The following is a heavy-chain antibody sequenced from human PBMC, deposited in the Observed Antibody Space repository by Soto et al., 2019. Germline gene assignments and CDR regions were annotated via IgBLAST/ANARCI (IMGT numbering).Heavy chain of an antibody. D-gene: IGHD3-10*01. Sequence: PGGSLRLSCAASGFTFRSYGMHWVRQAPGKGLEWVAIIWYDGSNKYYADSVNGRFTISRDNSKNTLYLQMNSLRAEDTAVYYCARLGGSGSYTIDYWGQGTLVTVSS. J-gene: IGHJ4*02. CDR1: GFTFRSYG. V-gene: IGHV3-33*01. CDR3: ARLGGSGSYTIDY. CDR2: IWYDGSNK.